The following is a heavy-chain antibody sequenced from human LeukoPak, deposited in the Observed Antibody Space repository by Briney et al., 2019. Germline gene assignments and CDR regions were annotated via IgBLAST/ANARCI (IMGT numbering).Heavy chain of an antibody. CDR2: ISISGTKT. CDR3: AKEPASSGWFDP. Sequence: GGSLRLSCAASEFDFSTHAMTWVRQAPGKGLEWVSAISISGTKTYYADSVKGRFTISRDNSKNTLYLQMNSLRAEDTAVYYCAKEPASSGWFDPWGQGTLVAVSS. CDR1: EFDFSTHA. V-gene: IGHV3-23*01. D-gene: IGHD6-19*01. J-gene: IGHJ5*02.